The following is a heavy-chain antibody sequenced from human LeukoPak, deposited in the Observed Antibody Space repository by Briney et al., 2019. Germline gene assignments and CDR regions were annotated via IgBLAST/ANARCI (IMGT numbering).Heavy chain of an antibody. J-gene: IGHJ2*01. D-gene: IGHD5-24*01. Sequence: GGSLRLSCAASGFSFSSYWMSWVRQAPGKGLEWVANIKQDGNQKYYVDSVKGRFTISRDNAKNSLSLQMNSLRVEDTAVYYCARVGGYNHHWYFDLWGRGTLVTVSS. CDR1: GFSFSSYW. V-gene: IGHV3-7*05. CDR2: IKQDGNQK. CDR3: ARVGGYNHHWYFDL.